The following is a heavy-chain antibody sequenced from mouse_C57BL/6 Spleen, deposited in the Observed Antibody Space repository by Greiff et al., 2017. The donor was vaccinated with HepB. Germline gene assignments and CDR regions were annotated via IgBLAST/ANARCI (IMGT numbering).Heavy chain of an antibody. J-gene: IGHJ2*01. D-gene: IGHD4-1*01. CDR3: ARDLTGTFYFDY. CDR1: GFTFSSYA. CDR2: ISDGGSYT. Sequence: EVQGVESGGGLVKPGGSLKLSCAASGFTFSSYAMSWVRQTPEKRLEWVATISDGGSYTYYPDNVKGRFTISRDNAKNNLYLQMSHLKSEDTAMYYCARDLTGTFYFDYWGQGTTLTVSS. V-gene: IGHV5-4*01.